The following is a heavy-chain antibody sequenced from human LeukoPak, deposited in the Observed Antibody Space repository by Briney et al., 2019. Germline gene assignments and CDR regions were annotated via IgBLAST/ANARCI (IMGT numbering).Heavy chain of an antibody. CDR3: ARRWFDP. V-gene: IGHV3-53*01. CDR1: GFTFSSYW. CDR2: IYSGGST. J-gene: IGHJ5*02. Sequence: GGSLRLSCAASGFTFSSYWMSWVRQAPGKGLEWVSVIYSGGSTYYADSVKGRFTISRDNSKNTLYLQMNSLRAEDTAVYYCARRWFDPWGQGTLVTVSS.